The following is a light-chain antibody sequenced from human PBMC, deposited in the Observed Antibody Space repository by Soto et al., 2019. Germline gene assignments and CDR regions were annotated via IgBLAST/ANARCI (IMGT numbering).Light chain of an antibody. Sequence: QSVLTQPASVSGSPGQSITISCTGTSSDVGDYPYVSWYQQHPGKVPKLIIYEVTNRPSGVSGRFSGSKSETTASLTISGLQAEDEADYYCSSYSRNNTLVFGSGTKLTVL. CDR2: EVT. J-gene: IGLJ1*01. V-gene: IGLV2-14*01. CDR3: SSYSRNNTLV. CDR1: SSDVGDYPY.